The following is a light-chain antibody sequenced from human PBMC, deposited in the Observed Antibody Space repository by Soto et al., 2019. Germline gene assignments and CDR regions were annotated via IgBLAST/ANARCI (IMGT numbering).Light chain of an antibody. V-gene: IGKV1-39*01. Sequence: IQMSQSPSSLSASVGDRVTITCRTSQGINDYLNWYQMKPGEAPKLLIYAAPALQSGIPSRFSGSASGTEFTLTINSLQPDDFATYYCQQYHIYSGTFGQGTKVDIK. CDR1: QGINDY. J-gene: IGKJ1*01. CDR3: QQYHIYSGT. CDR2: AAP.